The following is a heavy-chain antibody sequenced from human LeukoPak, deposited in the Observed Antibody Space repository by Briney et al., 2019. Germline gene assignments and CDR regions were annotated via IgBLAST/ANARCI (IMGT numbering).Heavy chain of an antibody. CDR1: GYTLTELS. J-gene: IGHJ4*02. CDR3: ATVSPYYGSGSLIDY. CDR2: FDPEDGET. D-gene: IGHD3-10*01. V-gene: IGHV1-24*01. Sequence: ASVTVSCKVSGYTLTELSMHWVRQAPGKGLEWMGGFDPEDGETIYAQKFQGRVTMTEDTSTDTAYMELSSLRSEDTAVYYCATVSPYYGSGSLIDYWGQGTLVTVSS.